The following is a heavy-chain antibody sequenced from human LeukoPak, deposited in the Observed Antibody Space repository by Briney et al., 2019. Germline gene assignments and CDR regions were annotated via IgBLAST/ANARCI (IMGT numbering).Heavy chain of an antibody. CDR3: ARGMYCYDSSGYYAGY. J-gene: IGHJ4*02. CDR1: GFTFSDCY. Sequence: KPGGSLRLSCAASGFTFSDCYMSWIRQAPGKGLEWVSYISSSSSYTNYADSVKCRFTISRDNAKNSLYLQMNSLRAEDTAVYFCARGMYCYDSSGYYAGYWGQGTLVTVSS. D-gene: IGHD3-22*01. CDR2: ISSSSSYT. V-gene: IGHV3-11*06.